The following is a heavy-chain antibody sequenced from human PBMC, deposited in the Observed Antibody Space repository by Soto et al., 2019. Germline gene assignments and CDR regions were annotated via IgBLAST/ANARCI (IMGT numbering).Heavy chain of an antibody. V-gene: IGHV1-18*04. CDR2: ISSYNGNT. D-gene: IGHD6-19*01. CDR3: ARDVSSSGDWFDP. J-gene: IGHJ5*02. Sequence: ASVKVSCKASGYTFTSYGISWVRQAPGQGLEWMGWISSYNGNTNYAQKVQGRVTMTTDKSTSTTYMELRSLRSDDTAVYYCARDVSSSGDWFDPWGQGTLVTVSS. CDR1: GYTFTSYG.